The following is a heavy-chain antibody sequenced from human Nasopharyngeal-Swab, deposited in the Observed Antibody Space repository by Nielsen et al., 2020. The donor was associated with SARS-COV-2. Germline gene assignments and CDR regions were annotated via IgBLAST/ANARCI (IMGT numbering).Heavy chain of an antibody. D-gene: IGHD5-18*01. J-gene: IGHJ5*02. CDR1: GGPVTTNLY. CDR3: AGGQNGYGYPSGYFDP. V-gene: IGHV4-4*02. CDR2: ILHTGSA. Sequence: SETLSLTFTVSGGPVTTNLYSSCVRQAPGNGLEWMAEILHTGSANYNPSIKSRVTMAVDKSKNQVSLKLSSVTAEDTAVYFCAGGQNGYGYPSGYFDPWGQGILVTVSA.